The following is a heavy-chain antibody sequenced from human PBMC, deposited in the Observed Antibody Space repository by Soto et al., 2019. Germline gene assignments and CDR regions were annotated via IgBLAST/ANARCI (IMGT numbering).Heavy chain of an antibody. D-gene: IGHD1-20*01. CDR1: CGSISSYY. Sequence: SETLSLTVTVSCGSISSYYWIWILQPAGKGLEWIGRIYTSGSTNYNPSLKSRVTMSVDTSKNQFSLKLTSVTAADTAVYYCARYSNNWFQTEGMDVWGQGTTVTVSS. J-gene: IGHJ6*02. CDR3: ARYSNNWFQTEGMDV. V-gene: IGHV4-4*07. CDR2: IYTSGST.